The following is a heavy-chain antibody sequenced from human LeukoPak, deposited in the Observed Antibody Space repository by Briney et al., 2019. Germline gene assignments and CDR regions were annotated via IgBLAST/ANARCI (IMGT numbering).Heavy chain of an antibody. J-gene: IGHJ4*02. D-gene: IGHD3-10*01. CDR1: GGSISSGDYY. CDR2: IYYSGTT. Sequence: SETLSLTCTVSGGSISSGDYYWSWIRQPPGKGLEWIGYIYYSGTTYYNPSLKSRVTISVDTSKNQFSLNLSSVTAADTAVYYCARGRQIGELLGDYWGQGTLVTVSS. V-gene: IGHV4-30-4*01. CDR3: ARGRQIGELLGDY.